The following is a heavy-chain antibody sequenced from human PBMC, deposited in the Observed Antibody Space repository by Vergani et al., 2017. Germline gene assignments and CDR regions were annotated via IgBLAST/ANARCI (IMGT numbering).Heavy chain of an antibody. J-gene: IGHJ6*02. CDR1: GGSISSYY. CDR3: ARDVGYYYGMDV. D-gene: IGHD3-16*01. CDR2: IYYSGST. V-gene: IGHV4-59*12. Sequence: QVQLQESGPGLVKPSETLSLTCTVSGGSISSYYWSWIRQPPGKGLEWIGYIYYSGSTNYNPSLKSRVTISVDTSKNQFSLKLSSVTAADTAVYYCARDVGYYYGMDVWGQGTTVTVSS.